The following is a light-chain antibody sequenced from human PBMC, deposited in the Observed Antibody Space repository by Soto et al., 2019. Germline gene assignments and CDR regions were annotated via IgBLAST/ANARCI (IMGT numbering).Light chain of an antibody. CDR2: DAS. Sequence: EIVLTQSPATLSLSTGERATLACRASQSVSSYLAWYQQKPGQAPRLLIYDASNRATGIPARFSGSGSGTDFTLTSSSLEPEDFAVYYCQQRSDWPVIFGQGTKLEI. V-gene: IGKV3-11*01. J-gene: IGKJ2*01. CDR1: QSVSSY. CDR3: QQRSDWPVI.